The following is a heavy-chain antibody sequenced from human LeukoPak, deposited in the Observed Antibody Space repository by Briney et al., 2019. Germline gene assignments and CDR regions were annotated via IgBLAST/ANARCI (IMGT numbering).Heavy chain of an antibody. D-gene: IGHD1-26*01. CDR2: ISAYNGNT. Sequence: GASVKVSCEASGYTFSDYYIHWVRQAPGQGLEWMGWISAYNGNTNYAQKLQGRVTMTTDTSTSTAYMELRSLRSDDTAVYYCARDSRSGSFDYWGQGTLVTVSS. CDR1: GYTFSDYY. CDR3: ARDSRSGSFDY. J-gene: IGHJ4*02. V-gene: IGHV1-18*04.